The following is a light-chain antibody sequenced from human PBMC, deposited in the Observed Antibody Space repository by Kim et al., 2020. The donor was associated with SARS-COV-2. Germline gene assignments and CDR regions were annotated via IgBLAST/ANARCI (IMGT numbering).Light chain of an antibody. CDR1: QGISNY. Sequence: ASVGDRVTITGRASQGISNYLAWYQQKPGKVPKLLIYAASTLQSGVPSRFSGSGPGTDFTLTISSLQPEDVATYYCQKYNSAPRTFGQGTKVDIK. J-gene: IGKJ1*01. CDR3: QKYNSAPRT. CDR2: AAS. V-gene: IGKV1-27*01.